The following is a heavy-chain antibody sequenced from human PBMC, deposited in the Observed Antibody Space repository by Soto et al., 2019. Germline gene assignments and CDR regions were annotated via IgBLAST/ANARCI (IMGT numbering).Heavy chain of an antibody. CDR2: ISAYNGNT. J-gene: IGHJ4*02. CDR3: ARSGYCSGGSCYELDFDY. CDR1: GYTFTSYG. Sequence: GASVKVSCEASGYTFTSYGISWVRQAPGQGLEWMGWISAYNGNTNYAQKLQGRVTMTTDTSTSTAYMELRSLRSDDTAVYYCARSGYCSGGSCYELDFDYWGQGTLVTVSS. D-gene: IGHD2-15*01. V-gene: IGHV1-18*01.